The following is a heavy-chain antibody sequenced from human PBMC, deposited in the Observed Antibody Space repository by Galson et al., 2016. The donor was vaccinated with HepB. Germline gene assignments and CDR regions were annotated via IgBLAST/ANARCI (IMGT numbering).Heavy chain of an antibody. CDR1: GFTFSSYG. CDR3: ARGDIVGAIVDY. D-gene: IGHD1-26*01. CDR2: ISYDGSNK. J-gene: IGHJ4*02. V-gene: IGHV3-30*03. Sequence: SLRLSCAASGFTFSSYGMHWVRQAPGKGLEWVAVISYDGSNKNYADSVKGRFTISRDNAKNSLYLQMNSLRAEDTAVYYCARGDIVGAIVDYGGQGTLVTVSS.